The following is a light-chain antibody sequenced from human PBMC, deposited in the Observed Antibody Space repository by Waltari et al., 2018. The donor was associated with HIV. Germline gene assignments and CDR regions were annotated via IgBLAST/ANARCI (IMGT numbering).Light chain of an antibody. Sequence: DIQITQSPSSVSASVGDRVTITCRASQGITSWLAWHQQKPGKAPKLLSYAASSLQSGVPSRFRGSGSGTDFTLTISSLQPEDFATYYCQQANSFPLTFGGGTKVEIK. J-gene: IGKJ4*01. V-gene: IGKV1D-12*01. CDR2: AAS. CDR3: QQANSFPLT. CDR1: QGITSW.